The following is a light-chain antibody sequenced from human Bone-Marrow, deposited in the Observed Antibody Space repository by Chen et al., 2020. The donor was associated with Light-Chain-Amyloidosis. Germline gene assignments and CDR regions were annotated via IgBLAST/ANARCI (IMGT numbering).Light chain of an antibody. V-gene: IGLV1-51*01. CDR1: ISNIGKNY. CDR3: GAWDITLSARV. J-gene: IGLJ3*02. Sequence: QSVLTQPPSVSAAPGQSVTISCSGDISNIGKNYVSWSQQYPGTAPKLLIFDNHQRPSGIPDRFSGSKSGTSATLIISGLQTGDEADYYCGAWDITLSARVFGGGTKLTVL. CDR2: DNH.